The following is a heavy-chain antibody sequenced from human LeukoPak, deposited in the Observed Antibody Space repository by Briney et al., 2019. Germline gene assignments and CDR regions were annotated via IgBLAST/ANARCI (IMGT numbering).Heavy chain of an antibody. D-gene: IGHD3-3*01. CDR1: GFTFSSYS. J-gene: IGHJ4*02. CDR2: ISGSGTM. Sequence: GGSLRLSCAASGFTFSSYSLNWVRQAPGKGLEWVSYISGSGTMYYSDSVKGRFTISRDNTKNSLYLQMNSLRAEDTAVYYCARGDPIYDFWSGGDHWGQGSLVSVSS. CDR3: ARGDPIYDFWSGGDH. V-gene: IGHV3-48*04.